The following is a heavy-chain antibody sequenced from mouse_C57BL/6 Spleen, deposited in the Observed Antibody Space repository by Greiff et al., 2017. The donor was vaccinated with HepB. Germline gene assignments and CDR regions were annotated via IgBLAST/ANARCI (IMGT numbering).Heavy chain of an antibody. V-gene: IGHV1-18*01. J-gene: IGHJ4*01. Sequence: EVQLQQSGPELVKPGASVKIPCKASGYTFTDYNMDWVKQSHGKSLEWIGDINPNNGGTIYNQKFKGKATLTVDKSSSTAYMELRSLTSEDTAVYYCARCESNYGWDYAMDYWGQGTSVTVSS. CDR1: GYTFTDYN. CDR3: ARCESNYGWDYAMDY. D-gene: IGHD2-5*01. CDR2: INPNNGGT.